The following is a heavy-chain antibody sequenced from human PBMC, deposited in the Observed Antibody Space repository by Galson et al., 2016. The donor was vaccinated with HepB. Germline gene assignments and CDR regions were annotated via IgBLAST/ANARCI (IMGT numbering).Heavy chain of an antibody. V-gene: IGHV6-1*01. CDR2: TYYRSKWHF. CDR3: ARSYLLGRGFGS. J-gene: IGHJ4*02. CDR1: GDSVSSNSAG. D-gene: IGHD7-27*01. Sequence: CAISGDSVSSNSAGWYWIRQSPSRGLEWLGRTYYRSKWHFDYAESVKSRITINPDIAKNQFSLQLNSVTPEDTAIYYCARSYLLGRGFGSWGQGTLVTVSS.